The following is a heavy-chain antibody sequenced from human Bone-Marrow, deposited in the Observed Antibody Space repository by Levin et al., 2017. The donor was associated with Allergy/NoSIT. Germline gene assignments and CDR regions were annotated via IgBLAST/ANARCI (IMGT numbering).Heavy chain of an antibody. Sequence: ASVKVSCRVSGNSLRESSIHWVRQAPGKGLEWIGGYHPQNGETVYAQTFQGRVTVTEDTSSDTAYMDLNSLRSEDTAMYFCAESSGSPYNWFDPWGQGTLVTVSS. D-gene: IGHD3-22*01. CDR1: GNSLRESS. CDR3: AESSGSPYNWFDP. V-gene: IGHV1-24*01. CDR2: YHPQNGET. J-gene: IGHJ5*02.